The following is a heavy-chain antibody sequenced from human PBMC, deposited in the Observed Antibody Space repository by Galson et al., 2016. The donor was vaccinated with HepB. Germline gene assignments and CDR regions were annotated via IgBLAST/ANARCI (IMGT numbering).Heavy chain of an antibody. J-gene: IGHJ1*01. V-gene: IGHV1-69*13. CDR1: GGDFSSYA. CDR3: ARNGSRAEAGLAY. D-gene: IGHD6-13*01. CDR2: IIPLIRTP. Sequence: SVKVSCKASGGDFSSYAVSWVRQAPGKGLEWMGGIIPLIRTPNYAQKFQVRVTISADESTSTAYLELSSLKFEDTAVYYCARNGSRAEAGLAYCGQGTPVTVSS.